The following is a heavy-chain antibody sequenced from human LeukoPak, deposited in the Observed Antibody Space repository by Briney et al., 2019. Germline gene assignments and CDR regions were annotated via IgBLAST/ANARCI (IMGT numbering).Heavy chain of an antibody. CDR1: GYTFTAYY. CDR2: INPNTGDT. J-gene: IGHJ4*02. D-gene: IGHD2-2*01. Sequence: GASVKVSCKTSGYTFTAYYLNWVRQAPGQGLEWMGWINPNTGDTNYSQKFQGRVTMTRDTSISTAYMELSRLRSDDTAVYYCARTRADVPHDYWGQGTLVTVSS. V-gene: IGHV1-2*02. CDR3: ARTRADVPHDY.